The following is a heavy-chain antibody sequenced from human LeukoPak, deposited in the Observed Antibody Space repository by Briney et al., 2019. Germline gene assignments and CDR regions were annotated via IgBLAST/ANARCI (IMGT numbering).Heavy chain of an antibody. D-gene: IGHD3-10*01. Sequence: GGSLRLSCAASGFTFSSYAMSWVRQAPGKGLEWVSAISGSGGSTYYADSVKGRFTISRDNSKNTLYLQMNSLRGEGKAGYYCAKWADYGSGSREWVIDYWGQGNLGTVSP. CDR1: GFTFSSYA. J-gene: IGHJ4*02. V-gene: IGHV3-23*01. CDR2: ISGSGGST. CDR3: AKWADYGSGSREWVIDY.